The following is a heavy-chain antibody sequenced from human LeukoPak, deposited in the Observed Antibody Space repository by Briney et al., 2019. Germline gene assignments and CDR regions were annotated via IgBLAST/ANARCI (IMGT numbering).Heavy chain of an antibody. CDR1: GFSFSSYG. Sequence: GGSLRLSCAASGFSFSSYGMPWVRQAPGKGLQWVAVIWYDGTKQYYEDSVEGRFSVSRDNSKNTLFLQMNSLRAEDTAVYYCARDWYVVTPDWYFDLWGRGTLVTVSS. D-gene: IGHD2-21*02. CDR2: IWYDGTKQ. V-gene: IGHV3-33*01. CDR3: ARDWYVVTPDWYFDL. J-gene: IGHJ2*01.